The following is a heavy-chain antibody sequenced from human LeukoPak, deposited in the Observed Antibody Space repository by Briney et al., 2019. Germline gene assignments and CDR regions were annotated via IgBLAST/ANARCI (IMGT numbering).Heavy chain of an antibody. J-gene: IGHJ4*02. D-gene: IGHD3-10*01. CDR2: IYYSGST. V-gene: IGHV4-59*12. Sequence: SETLSLTCTVSGGSISTYYWSWIRQPPGKGLEWIGYIYYSGSTNYNPSLKSRVTISVDTSKSQFSLKLSSVAATAMDVYYCARDYYGSWGHPRGEEGWGQGTLVTVSS. CDR3: ARDYYGSWGHPRGEEG. CDR1: GGSISTYY.